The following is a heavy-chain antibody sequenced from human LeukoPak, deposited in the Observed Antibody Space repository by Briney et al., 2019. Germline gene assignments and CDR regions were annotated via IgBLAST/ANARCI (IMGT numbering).Heavy chain of an antibody. D-gene: IGHD3-16*02. CDR3: ARDAYDYVWGSYRYTGD. CDR2: INPSSGGT. J-gene: IGHJ4*02. V-gene: IGHV1-2*02. Sequence: ASVKVSCKASGYTFTGYYMHWVRQAPGQGLEWMGWINPSSGGTNYAQKFQGRVTMIRDTSISTAYMELSRLRSDDTAVYYCARDAYDYVWGSYRYTGDWGQGTLVTVSS. CDR1: GYTFTGYY.